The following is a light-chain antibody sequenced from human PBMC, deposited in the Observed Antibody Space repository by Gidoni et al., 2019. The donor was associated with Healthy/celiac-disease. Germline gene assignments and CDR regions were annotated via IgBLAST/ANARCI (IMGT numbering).Light chain of an antibody. V-gene: IGKV1-NL1*01. CDR2: AAS. CDR1: QGISNS. Sequence: DIQMTQSPSSLSASIADRVSITCRSSQGISNSLAWYQQKPGKAPKVLLYAASRLQSGVPSRFSGSGSGTHYTLTITSLQPEDLATYYCQQYYNAPFTFGPGTKVEIK. J-gene: IGKJ3*01. CDR3: QQYYNAPFT.